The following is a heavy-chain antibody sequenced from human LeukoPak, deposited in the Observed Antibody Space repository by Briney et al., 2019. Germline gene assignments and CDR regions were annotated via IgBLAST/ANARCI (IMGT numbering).Heavy chain of an antibody. Sequence: ASVKVSCKASSYPFTRYGISWGRQAPGQGLEWMGWISGSNGNTNYAQKFLGRVTMTADTSTSTAYMELRSLTSDDTAVYYCARSGRGTYYYFDLWGQGTLVTVSS. V-gene: IGHV1-18*01. CDR3: ARSGRGTYYYFDL. CDR2: ISGSNGNT. CDR1: SYPFTRYG. D-gene: IGHD3-10*01. J-gene: IGHJ4*02.